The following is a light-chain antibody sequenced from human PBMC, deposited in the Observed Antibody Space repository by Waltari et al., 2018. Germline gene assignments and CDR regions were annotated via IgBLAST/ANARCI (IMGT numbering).Light chain of an antibody. CDR2: GAS. V-gene: IGKV1-27*01. Sequence: DIQMTQSPSSLSSSVGDRATITCRASQGISNSLAWYQQKPGTVPKLLIYGASTLQSGVPSRFSGSGSGTDFTLTISSLQPEDVATYYCQKYNSAPEITFGGGTKVEIK. CDR1: QGISNS. CDR3: QKYNSAPEIT. J-gene: IGKJ4*01.